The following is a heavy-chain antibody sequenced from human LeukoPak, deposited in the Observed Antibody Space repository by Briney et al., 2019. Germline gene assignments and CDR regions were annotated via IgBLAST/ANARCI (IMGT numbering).Heavy chain of an antibody. V-gene: IGHV3-23*01. D-gene: IGHD6-19*01. CDR3: AKGTSSLNYDAFDI. J-gene: IGHJ3*02. CDR1: GFTFNIVP. Sequence: GGSLRLSCAASGFTFNIVPMNWVRRAPGKGLEWVPGISTSGDRRYYADSVKGRFTISRDNSKNTVYLQMNSLRDDDTAVYYCAKGTSSLNYDAFDIWGQGTLVTVSS. CDR2: ISTSGDRR.